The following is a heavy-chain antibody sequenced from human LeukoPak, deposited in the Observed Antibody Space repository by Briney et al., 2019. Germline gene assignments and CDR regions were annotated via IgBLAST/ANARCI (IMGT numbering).Heavy chain of an antibody. CDR2: INPNSGGT. CDR3: ARVSKRMTTVTTIDY. J-gene: IGHJ4*02. Sequence: GASVKVSCKASGYTFTGYYMHWVRQAPGQGLEWMGWINPNSGGTNYAQKFQGRVTMTRDTSISTAYMELSRLRSDDTAVYYCARVSKRMTTVTTIDYWGQGTLVTVSS. CDR1: GYTFTGYY. V-gene: IGHV1-2*02. D-gene: IGHD4-17*01.